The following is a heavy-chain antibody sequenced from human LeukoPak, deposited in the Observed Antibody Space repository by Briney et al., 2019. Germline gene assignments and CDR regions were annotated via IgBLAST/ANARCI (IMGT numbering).Heavy chain of an antibody. CDR3: ARDSSNSYDY. V-gene: IGHV3-11*04. J-gene: IGHJ4*02. CDR2: ISSSGSIL. D-gene: IGHD1-1*01. CDR1: GFTFSHYY. Sequence: GGSLRLSYAASGFTFSHYYMSWIRQAPGKGLEWVSYISSSGSILYYADSVKGRFTISRDNAKNSLYLQMNSLRAEDTAVYYCARDSSNSYDYWGQGTLVTASS.